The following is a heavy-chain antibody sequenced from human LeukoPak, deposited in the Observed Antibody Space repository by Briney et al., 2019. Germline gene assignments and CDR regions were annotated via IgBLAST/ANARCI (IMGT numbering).Heavy chain of an antibody. CDR3: ARGIDTTALYYYYGMDV. D-gene: IGHD4-11*01. CDR1: GFTFSNYS. CDR2: ISGSSRYI. Sequence: PGGSLRLSCAASGFTFSNYSMNWVRQAPGKGLEWVSSISGSSRYIYYADSLKGRFTISRDNAKNSLYLQMNSLRAEDTAVYCCARGIDTTALYYYYGMDVWGQGTTVTVSS. V-gene: IGHV3-21*01. J-gene: IGHJ6*02.